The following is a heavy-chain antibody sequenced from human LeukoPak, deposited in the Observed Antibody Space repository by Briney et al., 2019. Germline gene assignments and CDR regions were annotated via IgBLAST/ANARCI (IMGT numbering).Heavy chain of an antibody. CDR3: ARVYGSEIDY. CDR2: ISFDGNDK. J-gene: IGHJ4*02. V-gene: IGHV3-30*03. CDR1: GFGFGSYN. D-gene: IGHD3-10*01. Sequence: GGSLRLSCAASGFGFGSYNMYWVRQAPGKGLEWVTLISFDGNDKKYADSVKGRFTVSRDNSRNTLFLQMSSLRPEDTAVYYCARVYGSEIDYWGQGTLVTVSS.